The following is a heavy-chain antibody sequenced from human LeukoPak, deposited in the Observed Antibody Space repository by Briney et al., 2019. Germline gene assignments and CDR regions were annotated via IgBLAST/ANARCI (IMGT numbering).Heavy chain of an antibody. CDR2: ISGSGGST. CDR1: GFTFSSSA. J-gene: IGHJ6*03. D-gene: IGHD6-13*01. Sequence: GRSLRLSCAASGFTFSSSAMSWVRQAPGKGLEWVSAISGSGGSTYHAGSVKGRFTISRDNSKTTLYLQMNSLRAEDTAAYYCAKDKGIAAAPLDYMDVWGKGTTVTVSS. V-gene: IGHV3-23*01. CDR3: AKDKGIAAAPLDYMDV.